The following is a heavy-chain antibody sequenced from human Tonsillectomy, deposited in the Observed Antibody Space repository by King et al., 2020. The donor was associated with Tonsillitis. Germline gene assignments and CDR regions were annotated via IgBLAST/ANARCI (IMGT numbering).Heavy chain of an antibody. J-gene: IGHJ3*02. CDR3: VKDLRGGSGPYGFYS. Sequence: VQLVESGGGLVQPGGSLRLSCAASGFTFSSYAMSWVRQAPGKGLEWVSGISGSGDSTYYADSVKGRFTIPKDNSKNTLYLQMNSLGAEDTAVYYCVKDLRGGSGPYGFYSWGQGTMVTVSS. V-gene: IGHV3-23*04. CDR2: ISGSGDST. CDR1: GFTFSSYA. D-gene: IGHD3-10*01.